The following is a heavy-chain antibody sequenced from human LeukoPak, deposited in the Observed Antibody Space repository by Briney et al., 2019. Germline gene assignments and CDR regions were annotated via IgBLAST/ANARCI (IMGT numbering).Heavy chain of an antibody. CDR3: AKVTRDGYNFVYFDY. CDR2: ISWNSGSI. D-gene: IGHD5-24*01. Sequence: GRSLRLSCGASGFTFDDYAMHWVRQAPGKGLEWVSGISWNSGSIGYADSVKSRFTISRDNAKNSLYLQMNSLRAEDTALYYCAKVTRDGYNFVYFDYWGQGTLVTVSS. V-gene: IGHV3-9*01. J-gene: IGHJ4*02. CDR1: GFTFDDYA.